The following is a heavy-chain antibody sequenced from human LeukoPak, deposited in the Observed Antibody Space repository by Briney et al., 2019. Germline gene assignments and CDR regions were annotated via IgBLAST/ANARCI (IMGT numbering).Heavy chain of an antibody. V-gene: IGHV3-7*01. CDR3: ARGGSGS. D-gene: IGHD3-10*01. CDR1: GFTFSDYW. Sequence: GGSLRLSCVASGFTFSDYWMSWVRQAPGKGLEWVANIKEDGSEKYYVDPVKGRFTISGDNARDSLYLQMSSLRVEDTAVYYCARGGSGSWGQGTLVTVSS. J-gene: IGHJ4*02. CDR2: IKEDGSEK.